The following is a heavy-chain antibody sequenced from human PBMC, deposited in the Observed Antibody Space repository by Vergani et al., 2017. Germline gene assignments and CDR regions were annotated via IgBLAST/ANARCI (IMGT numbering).Heavy chain of an antibody. D-gene: IGHD5-12*01. CDR2: LYYSGST. CDR3: ARKVATRTSRNAFDI. J-gene: IGHJ3*02. CDR1: GGPISSYY. Sequence: QVQLQESGPGLVKPSETLSLTCTVSGGPISSYYWSWIRQPPGKGLEWIGYLYYSGSTNYNPSLKSRVTISVDTSKNQFSLKLSSVTAADTAVYYCARKVATRTSRNAFDIWGQGTMVTVSS. V-gene: IGHV4-59*01.